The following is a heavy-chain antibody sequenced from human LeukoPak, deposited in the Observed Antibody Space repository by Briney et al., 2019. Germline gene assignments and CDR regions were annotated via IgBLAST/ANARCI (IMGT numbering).Heavy chain of an antibody. Sequence: GGSLRLSCAASGFTFSSYWMHWVRQASGKGLEGVGRIRSKANSYATAYAASVKGRFTISRDDSKNTAYLQMNSLKTEDTAVYYSTSPSLTDYWGQGTLVTVSS. J-gene: IGHJ4*02. CDR1: GFTFSSYW. V-gene: IGHV3-73*01. CDR2: IRSKANSYAT. CDR3: TSPSLTDY.